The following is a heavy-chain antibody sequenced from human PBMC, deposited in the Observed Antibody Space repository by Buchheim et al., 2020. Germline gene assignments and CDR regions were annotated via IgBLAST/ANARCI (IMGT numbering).Heavy chain of an antibody. D-gene: IGHD4-11*01. Sequence: QVQLQESGPGLVKPSETLSLTCAVYGGSFSGYYWSWIRQPPGKGLEWIGEINHSGSTNYNPSLKSRVTISVDTSKNQFSLKLSSVTAADTAVYYCARRDRRREKVNFDYWGQGTL. CDR2: INHSGST. CDR3: ARRDRRREKVNFDY. J-gene: IGHJ4*02. CDR1: GGSFSGYY. V-gene: IGHV4-34*01.